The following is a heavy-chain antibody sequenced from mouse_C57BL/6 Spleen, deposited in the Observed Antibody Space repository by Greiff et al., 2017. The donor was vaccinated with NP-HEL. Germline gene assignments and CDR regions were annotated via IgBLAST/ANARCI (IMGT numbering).Heavy chain of an antibody. CDR3: AKNYGSGPAWFAY. Sequence: QVQLQQSGAELVRPGASVKLSCKASGYTFTDYYINWVKQRPGQGLEWIARIYPGSGNTYYNEKFKGKATLTAEKSSSTAYMQLSSLTSEDSAVYFCAKNYGSGPAWFAYWGQGTLVTVSA. J-gene: IGHJ3*01. V-gene: IGHV1-76*01. CDR1: GYTFTDYY. D-gene: IGHD1-1*01. CDR2: IYPGSGNT.